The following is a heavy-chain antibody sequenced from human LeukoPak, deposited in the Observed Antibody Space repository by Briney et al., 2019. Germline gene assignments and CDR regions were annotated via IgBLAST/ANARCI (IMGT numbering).Heavy chain of an antibody. CDR1: GGSFSGYY. CDR3: ARGKVLGYCSSTSCYTGRPAGFDP. J-gene: IGHJ5*02. V-gene: IGHV4-34*01. CDR2: INHSGST. D-gene: IGHD2-2*02. Sequence: SETLSLTCAVYGGSFSGYYWSWIRQPPGKGLEWIGEINHSGSTNYNPSLKSRVTISVDTSKNQFSLKLSSVTAADTAVYCCARGKVLGYCSSTSCYTGRPAGFDPWGQGTLVTVSS.